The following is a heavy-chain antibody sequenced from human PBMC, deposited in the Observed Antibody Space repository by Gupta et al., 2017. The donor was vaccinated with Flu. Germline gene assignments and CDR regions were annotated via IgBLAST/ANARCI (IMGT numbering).Heavy chain of an antibody. V-gene: IGHV4-39*01. CDR2: IYYSGST. Sequence: IYYSGSTYYNPSLKSRVTISVDTSKNQFSLKLSSVTAADTAVYYCARHFRRKMGDCSRTSCYKLKSDNWFDPWGQGTLVTVSS. J-gene: IGHJ5*02. D-gene: IGHD2-2*01. CDR3: ARHFRRKMGDCSRTSCYKLKSDNWFDP.